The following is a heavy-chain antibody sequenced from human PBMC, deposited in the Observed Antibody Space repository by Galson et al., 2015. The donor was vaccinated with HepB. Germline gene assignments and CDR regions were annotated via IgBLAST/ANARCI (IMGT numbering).Heavy chain of an antibody. Sequence: SVKVSCKASGYTFTSYGISWVRQAPGQGLEWMGWISAYNGNTNYAQKLQGRVTMTTDTSTSTAYMELRSLRSDDTAVYYCARVYSSRWYNWFDPWGQGTLLTVSS. J-gene: IGHJ5*02. CDR2: ISAYNGNT. CDR3: ARVYSSRWYNWFDP. V-gene: IGHV1-18*04. D-gene: IGHD6-13*01. CDR1: GYTFTSYG.